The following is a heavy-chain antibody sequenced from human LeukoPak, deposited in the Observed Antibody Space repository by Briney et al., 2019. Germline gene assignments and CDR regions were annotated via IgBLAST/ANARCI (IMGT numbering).Heavy chain of an antibody. CDR1: GYTFTGYY. CDR3: AREKRTATTSWFGP. CDR2: INPNSGGT. D-gene: IGHD1-7*01. J-gene: IGHJ5*02. V-gene: IGHV1-2*02. Sequence: ASVKVSCKASGYTFTGYYMHWVRQAPGQGLEWMGWINPNSGGTNYAQKFQGRVTITRDTSISTAYMELSRLRSDDTAVYYCAREKRTATTSWFGPWGQGTLVPVSS.